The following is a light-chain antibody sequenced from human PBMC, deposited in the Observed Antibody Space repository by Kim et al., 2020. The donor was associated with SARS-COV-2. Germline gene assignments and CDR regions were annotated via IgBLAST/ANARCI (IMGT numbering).Light chain of an antibody. CDR1: RRDVGEYNL. J-gene: IGLJ3*02. CDR3: CSYAGSYTWL. V-gene: IGLV2-11*03. Sequence: LVTLSRTGTRRDVGEYNLVSWYQQHPGKAPKLIIYDVNERPSGVPDRFSGSKSGNTASLTISGLQADDEADYYCCSYAGSYTWLFGGGTQLTVL. CDR2: DVN.